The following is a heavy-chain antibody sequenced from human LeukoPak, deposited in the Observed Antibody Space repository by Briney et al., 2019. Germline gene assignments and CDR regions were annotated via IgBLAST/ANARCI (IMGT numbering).Heavy chain of an antibody. D-gene: IGHD6-13*01. Sequence: SVKVSCKVSGGTFSSYDISWVRQAPGQGLEWMGGILPMSGSTKSAQKFEGRVNITRDTSTSTVYMDLSSLKSEDTAVYYCAGGPGMSSSGTNYWGQGTLVTVSS. J-gene: IGHJ4*02. CDR2: ILPMSGST. V-gene: IGHV1-69*05. CDR1: GGTFSSYD. CDR3: AGGPGMSSSGTNY.